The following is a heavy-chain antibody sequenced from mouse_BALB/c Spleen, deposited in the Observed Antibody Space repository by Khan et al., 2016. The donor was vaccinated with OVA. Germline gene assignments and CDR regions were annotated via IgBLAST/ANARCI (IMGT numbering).Heavy chain of an antibody. CDR2: IFPGSDTP. CDR3: ARGGYSVFAY. V-gene: IGHV1-77*01. D-gene: IGHD2-14*01. CDR1: GYTFTDYV. Sequence: QVQLKESGPEMVKPGASLKVSCKASGYTFTDYVIGWMKQRPRQGLEWIGDIFPGSDTPYYNEKFKGKATLTADKSSNTAYMQLSSLTSEDSAVYFCARGGYSVFAYWGPGPLVTVSA. J-gene: IGHJ3*01.